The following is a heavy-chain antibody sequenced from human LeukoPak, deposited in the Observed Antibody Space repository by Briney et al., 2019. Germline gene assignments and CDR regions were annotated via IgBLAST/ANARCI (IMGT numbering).Heavy chain of an antibody. V-gene: IGHV4-39*01. CDR1: GGSISSSSYY. Sequence: SETLSLTCTVSGGSISSSSYYWGWIRQPPGKGLEWIGNIYYSGSTYYNPSLKSQVTISVDTSKNQFSLKLSSVTAADTAVYYCARALGIVAALDYYYMDVWGKGTTVTVSS. CDR3: ARALGIVAALDYYYMDV. CDR2: IYYSGST. J-gene: IGHJ6*03. D-gene: IGHD5-12*01.